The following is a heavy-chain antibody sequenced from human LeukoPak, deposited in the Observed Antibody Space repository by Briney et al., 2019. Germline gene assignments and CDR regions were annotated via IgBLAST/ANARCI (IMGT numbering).Heavy chain of an antibody. J-gene: IGHJ4*02. CDR2: IYRGGST. CDR3: VTTVTGNDY. V-gene: IGHV3-66*01. CDR1: GFTVRSNY. Sequence: GGSLRLSCAPSGFTVRSNYMSWVRQAPGPGLEWVSVIYRGGSTYYADSVKGRFTISRDNSKNTLYLQMNSLRAEDTAVYYGVTTVTGNDYWGQGTLVTVSS. D-gene: IGHD4-17*01.